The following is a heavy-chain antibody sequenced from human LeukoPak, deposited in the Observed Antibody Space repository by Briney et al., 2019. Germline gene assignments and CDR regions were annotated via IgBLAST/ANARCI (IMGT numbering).Heavy chain of an antibody. J-gene: IGHJ6*03. V-gene: IGHV1-69*13. CDR3: ARSFCSGGSCQSGPYYYYHMDV. D-gene: IGHD2-15*01. Sequence: ASVKVSCKVSGGTFSNYPISWVRQAPGQGLEWMGGIIAIFGSANYAQKFQGRVTITADESTSTAYMELSSLRSEDTAIYYCARSFCSGGSCQSGPYYYYHMDVWGEGTTVIVSS. CDR2: IIAIFGSA. CDR1: GGTFSNYP.